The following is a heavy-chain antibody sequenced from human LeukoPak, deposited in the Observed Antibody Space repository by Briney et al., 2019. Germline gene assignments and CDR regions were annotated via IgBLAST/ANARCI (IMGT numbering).Heavy chain of an antibody. V-gene: IGHV3-23*01. CDR2: ISGSGGST. Sequence: QPGGSLRLSCVSSGFSFSNYAMSWVRQAPGKGLEWVSSISGSGGSTHYADSVKGRFTISRDKTKNTLYPQMNSLRAEDTAVYYCAKSAYYDASGYYREYYFDYWGQGTLVTVSS. CDR3: AKSAYYDASGYYREYYFDY. CDR1: GFSFSNYA. D-gene: IGHD3-22*01. J-gene: IGHJ4*02.